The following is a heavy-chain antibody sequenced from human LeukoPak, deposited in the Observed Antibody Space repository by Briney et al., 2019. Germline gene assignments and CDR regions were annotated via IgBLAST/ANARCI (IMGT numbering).Heavy chain of an antibody. CDR2: ISGSGSST. D-gene: IGHD2-2*01. V-gene: IGHV3-23*01. J-gene: IGHJ4*02. Sequence: PGGSLRLSCAASEFTFSSYSMNWARQAPGKGLEWVSAISGSGSSTYSADSVKGRFTISRDNSKNTLYLQMNSLRAEDTAVYYCAKSPTSDVDYWGQGTLVTVSS. CDR1: EFTFSSYS. CDR3: AKSPTSDVDY.